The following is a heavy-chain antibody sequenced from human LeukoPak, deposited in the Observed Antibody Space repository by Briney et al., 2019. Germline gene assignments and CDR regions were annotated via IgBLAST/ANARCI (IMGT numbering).Heavy chain of an antibody. J-gene: IGHJ3*02. V-gene: IGHV4-61*02. CDR3: ARFHDSSSWYDSAFDI. Sequence: SQTLSLTCTVSGGSISSGSYYWSWIRQPAGKGLEWIGRIYTSGSTNYNPSLKSRVTISVDTSKNQFSLKLSSVTAADTAVYYCARFHDSSSWYDSAFDIWGQGTMVTVSS. CDR1: GGSISSGSYY. D-gene: IGHD6-13*01. CDR2: IYTSGST.